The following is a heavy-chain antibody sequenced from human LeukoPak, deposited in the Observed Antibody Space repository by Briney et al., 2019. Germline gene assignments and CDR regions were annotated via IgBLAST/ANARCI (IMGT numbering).Heavy chain of an antibody. CDR1: GLTFTDFW. CDR3: SGRDSSRSPRAY. Sequence: PGGSLRLSCAASGLTFTDFWMNWVRLAPGRGLEWLANINPDGNEKYYVDSVKGRFAMSRDNAKNEVYLEMNSLRAEDTGVYYCSGRDSSRSPRAYWGQGTLVSASS. J-gene: IGHJ4*02. CDR2: INPDGNEK. D-gene: IGHD6-13*01. V-gene: IGHV3-7*01.